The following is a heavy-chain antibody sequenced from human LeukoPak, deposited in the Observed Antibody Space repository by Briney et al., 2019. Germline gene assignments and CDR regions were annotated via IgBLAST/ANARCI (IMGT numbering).Heavy chain of an antibody. CDR1: GYSFTNYW. V-gene: IGHV5-10-1*01. D-gene: IGHD2-21*02. J-gene: IGHJ3*02. CDR2: IDPSDSYT. CDR3: ARQYCGGDCNSKGAFDI. Sequence: GESLKISCKVSGYSFTNYWIGWVRQMPGKGLEWMGRIDPSDSYTNYSPSFQGHVTISADKSISTAYLQWSSLKASDAAMYYCARQYCGGDCNSKGAFDIWGQGTMVTVSS.